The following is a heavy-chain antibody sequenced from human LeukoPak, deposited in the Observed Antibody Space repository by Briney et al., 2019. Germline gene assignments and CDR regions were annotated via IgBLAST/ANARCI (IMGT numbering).Heavy chain of an antibody. J-gene: IGHJ1*01. CDR2: ISSGGDIM. D-gene: IGHD4/OR15-4a*01. Sequence: GGSLRLSCAASGFTFSSYSMNWVRQAPGKGLQWVSYISSGGDIMHYADSVKGRFTSSRDNAKNSGYLEMNSLGAEDTAVYYCAKEIYGDPTGGRFQHWGQGTLVTVFS. CDR3: AKEIYGDPTGGRFQH. V-gene: IGHV3-48*04. CDR1: GFTFSSYS.